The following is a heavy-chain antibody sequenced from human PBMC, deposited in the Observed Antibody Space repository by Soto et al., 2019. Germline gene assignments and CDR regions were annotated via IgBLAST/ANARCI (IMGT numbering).Heavy chain of an antibody. Sequence: GESLKISCKASGYNFISYWVAWVRQVPGKGLEWMGIIYPGDSDATYSPSFEGQVTFSVDKSITTAYLQWISLKASDTAMYYCARQAYYGSGTYYSDYWGQGTQVTASS. V-gene: IGHV5-51*01. CDR1: GYNFISYW. D-gene: IGHD3-10*01. J-gene: IGHJ4*02. CDR2: IYPGDSDA. CDR3: ARQAYYGSGTYYSDY.